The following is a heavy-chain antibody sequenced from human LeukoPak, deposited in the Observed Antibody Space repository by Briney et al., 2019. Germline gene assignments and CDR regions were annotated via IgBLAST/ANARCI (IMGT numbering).Heavy chain of an antibody. V-gene: IGHV4-4*07. D-gene: IGHD3-16*01. Sequence: PSETLSLTCTVSGGSISSYYWSWIRQPAGEGLEWIGRLHTSGSTHYNPSLKSRVTMSVDTSKNQFSLKLSSVTAADTAVYYCARGGGPTDYWGQGTLVTVSS. J-gene: IGHJ4*02. CDR1: GGSISSYY. CDR2: LHTSGST. CDR3: ARGGGPTDY.